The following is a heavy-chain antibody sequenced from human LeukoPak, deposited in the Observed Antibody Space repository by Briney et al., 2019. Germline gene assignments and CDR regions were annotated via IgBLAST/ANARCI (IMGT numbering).Heavy chain of an antibody. CDR1: GGSISSGSYY. Sequence: SETLSLTCTVSGGSISSGSYYWGWIRQPPGKGLEWIGSIYHSGSTYYNPSLKSRVTISVDTSKNQFSLKLSSVTAADTAVYYCARRGAYCGGDCYFDYWGQGTLVTVSS. J-gene: IGHJ4*02. V-gene: IGHV4-39*07. CDR2: IYHSGST. D-gene: IGHD2-21*01. CDR3: ARRGAYCGGDCYFDY.